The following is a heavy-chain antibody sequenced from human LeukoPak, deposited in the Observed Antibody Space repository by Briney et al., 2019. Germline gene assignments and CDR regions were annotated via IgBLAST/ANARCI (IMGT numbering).Heavy chain of an antibody. V-gene: IGHV4-30-4*02. Sequence: SETLSLTCTVSVDPLSNHYYWTWIRQSPENGLECIGYIYYTGINYVNPSLKSRFIISVDTSKHRFSLKLSSVTAADPAMHYCVRRVQGYCGRSGCYGVFDPWGQGTLVTVSS. D-gene: IGHD2-15*01. CDR3: VRRVQGYCGRSGCYGVFDP. CDR1: VDPLSNHYY. CDR2: IYYTGIN. J-gene: IGHJ5*02.